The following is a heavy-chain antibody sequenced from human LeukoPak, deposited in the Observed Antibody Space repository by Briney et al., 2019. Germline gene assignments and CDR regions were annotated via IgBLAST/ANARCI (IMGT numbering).Heavy chain of an antibody. V-gene: IGHV5-51*01. CDR2: IYPGDSDT. CDR3: ARRALGDSYYYQMDV. Sequence: GESLKISCKASGYTFTSYWIAWVRQMPGKVLEWMGIIYPGDSDTRYSPSFQGQVTFSADKSISTAYVQWSSLKASDTAMYYCARRALGDSYYYQMDVWGKGTTVTVSS. D-gene: IGHD3-16*01. J-gene: IGHJ6*03. CDR1: GYTFTSYW.